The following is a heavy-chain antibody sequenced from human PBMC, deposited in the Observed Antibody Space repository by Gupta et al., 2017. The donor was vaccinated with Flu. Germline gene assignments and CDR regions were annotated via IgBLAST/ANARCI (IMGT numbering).Heavy chain of an antibody. CDR3: LKVGGYSSTWIPYFDY. CDR2: ISGNGAST. Sequence: EVQLVESGGGLVQPGGSLRLSCSAFGFTFSTYGMHWVRQAPGKGLEYVSAISGNGASTYYADSVKGRFTISRDNSKSTLYLQMSSLRADDTAVYYCLKVGGYSSTWIPYFDYWGQGTLVTVSS. D-gene: IGHD6-13*01. V-gene: IGHV3-64D*06. J-gene: IGHJ4*02. CDR1: GFTFSTYG.